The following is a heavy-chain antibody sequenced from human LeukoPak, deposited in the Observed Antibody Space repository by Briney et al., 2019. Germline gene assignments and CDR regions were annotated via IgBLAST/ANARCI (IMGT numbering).Heavy chain of an antibody. Sequence: SETLPLTCAVYGGSFSGYYWSWIRQPPGKGLEWIGEINHSGSTNYNPPLKSRVTISVDTSKNQSSLKLSSVTAADTAVYYCARGEMDDAFDIWGQGTMVTVSS. CDR2: INHSGST. D-gene: IGHD5-24*01. CDR1: GGSFSGYY. CDR3: ARGEMDDAFDI. J-gene: IGHJ3*02. V-gene: IGHV4-34*01.